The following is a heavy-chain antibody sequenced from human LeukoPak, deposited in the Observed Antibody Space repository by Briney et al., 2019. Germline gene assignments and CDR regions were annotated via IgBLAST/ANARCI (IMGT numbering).Heavy chain of an antibody. CDR2: IYTSGST. D-gene: IGHD2-2*01. J-gene: IGHJ4*02. CDR3: ARDSTTWHGGLFDY. V-gene: IGHV4-4*07. CDR1: GGSISSYY. Sequence: SETLSLTCTVSGGSISSYYWSWIRQPAGKGLEWIGRIYTSGSTNYNPSLRSRVTMSVDTSKNQFSLKLNSVTAAGTAAYYCARDSTTWHGGLFDYWGQGTLVTVSS.